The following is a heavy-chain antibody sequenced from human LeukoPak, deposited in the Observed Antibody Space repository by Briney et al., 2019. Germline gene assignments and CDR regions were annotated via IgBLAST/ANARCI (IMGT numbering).Heavy chain of an antibody. Sequence: GASVKVSYKASGYTFTSYAMHWVRQAPGQRPEGMGWINAGNGNTKYSQKFQRRVTITRDTSAITAYMEVSSLRSEDTAGYYCARGITMVRGVKKGWFDPWGQGTLVTVSS. J-gene: IGHJ5*02. CDR1: GYTFTSYA. D-gene: IGHD3-10*01. CDR2: INAGNGNT. V-gene: IGHV1-3*01. CDR3: ARGITMVRGVKKGWFDP.